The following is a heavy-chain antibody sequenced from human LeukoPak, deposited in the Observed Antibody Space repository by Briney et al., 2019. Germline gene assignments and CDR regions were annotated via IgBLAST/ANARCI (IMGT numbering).Heavy chain of an antibody. CDR2: ISSSSSTI. V-gene: IGHV3-48*01. CDR1: GFTVSTNY. D-gene: IGHD3-9*01. Sequence: GGSLRLSCAASGFTVSTNYMSWVRQAPGKGLEWVSYISSSSSTIYYADSVKGRFTISRDNAKNSLYLQMNSLRAEDTAVYYCASYDILTGRPFDYWGQGTLVTVSS. CDR3: ASYDILTGRPFDY. J-gene: IGHJ4*02.